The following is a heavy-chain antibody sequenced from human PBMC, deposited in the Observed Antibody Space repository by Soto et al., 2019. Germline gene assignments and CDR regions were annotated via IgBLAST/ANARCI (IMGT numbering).Heavy chain of an antibody. CDR3: ARGGGVGVAGSAAFDM. J-gene: IGHJ3*02. CDR2: INPATGAA. CDR1: GYPVTAYY. Sequence: QLHLVHSGAVVKKPGASVTVSCSASGYPVTAYYMHWVRQAPGRGLEWMGGINPATGAAKYTQTFQGRATMTRDTSRSTVFMELGGLTSADTAVFYCARGGGVGVAGSAAFDMWGQGTLVTVSS. V-gene: IGHV1-2*02. D-gene: IGHD3-3*01.